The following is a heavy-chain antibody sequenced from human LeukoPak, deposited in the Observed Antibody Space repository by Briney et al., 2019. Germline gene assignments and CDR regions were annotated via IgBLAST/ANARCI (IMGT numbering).Heavy chain of an antibody. CDR1: GYTFTSYG. CDR2: ISAYNGNT. CDR3: ARPNFGYFDY. D-gene: IGHD2-8*01. J-gene: IGHJ4*02. Sequence: GASVKVSCKASGYTFTSYGISWVRQAPGQGLEWMGWISAYNGNTNYAQKLQGRVTITTDTSTSTAYMELRSLRSDAPGVYYCARPNFGYFDYWGQGTMVTVSS. V-gene: IGHV1-18*01.